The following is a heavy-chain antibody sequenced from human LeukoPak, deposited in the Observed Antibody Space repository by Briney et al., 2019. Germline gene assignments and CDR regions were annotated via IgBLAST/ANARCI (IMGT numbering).Heavy chain of an antibody. CDR3: ARDRGLDYDSSGYYFGHDAFDI. CDR2: INTNTGNP. V-gene: IGHV7-4-1*02. Sequence: GASVKVSCKASGYTFTSYAMNWVRQAPGQGLEWMGCINTNTGNPTYAQGFAGRFVFSLDTSVSTAYLQISSLKAEDTAVYYCARDRGLDYDSSGYYFGHDAFDIWGQGTMVTVSS. J-gene: IGHJ3*02. D-gene: IGHD3-22*01. CDR1: GYTFTSYA.